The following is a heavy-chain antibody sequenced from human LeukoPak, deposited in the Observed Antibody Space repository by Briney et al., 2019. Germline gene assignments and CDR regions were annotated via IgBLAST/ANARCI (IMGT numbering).Heavy chain of an antibody. CDR3: AKDKYSYGYNFDY. J-gene: IGHJ4*02. CDR2: ISGGGDST. D-gene: IGHD5-18*01. Sequence: GGSLRLSCAASGFTFDDYAMHWVRQAPGKGLEWVSLISGGGDSTYYADSVKGRFTISRDNSKNSLYLQMNSVRTEDTALFYCAKDKYSYGYNFDYWGQGILVTVSS. CDR1: GFTFDDYA. V-gene: IGHV3-43*02.